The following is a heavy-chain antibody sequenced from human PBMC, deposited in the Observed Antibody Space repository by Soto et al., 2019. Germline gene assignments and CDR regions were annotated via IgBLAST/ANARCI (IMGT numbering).Heavy chain of an antibody. Sequence: GGSLRLSCTASGFTFSNYWMTWVRQAPGKGLEWVANMKEDGGEKYYLDSVNGRFTISRDNAKNSLYLQMNSLRAEDTAVYFCARGWDALDYWGQGSLVTVSS. CDR1: GFTFSNYW. J-gene: IGHJ4*02. V-gene: IGHV3-7*01. CDR3: ARGWDALDY. CDR2: MKEDGGEK. D-gene: IGHD1-26*01.